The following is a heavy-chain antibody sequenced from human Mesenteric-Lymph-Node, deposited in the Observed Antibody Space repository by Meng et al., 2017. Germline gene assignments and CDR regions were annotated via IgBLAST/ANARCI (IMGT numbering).Heavy chain of an antibody. J-gene: IGHJ2*01. CDR1: GYTFTGYY. D-gene: IGHD2-15*01. Sequence: ASVKVSCKASGYTFTGYYMHWVRQAPGQGLEWMGWINPNSGGTNYAQKFQGRVTMTRDTSISTAYMELSRLRSDDTAVYYCAKPPGKCSGGSCYSSSWYFDLWGHGTLVPVSS. CDR2: INPNSGGT. CDR3: AKPPGKCSGGSCYSSSWYFDL. V-gene: IGHV1-2*02.